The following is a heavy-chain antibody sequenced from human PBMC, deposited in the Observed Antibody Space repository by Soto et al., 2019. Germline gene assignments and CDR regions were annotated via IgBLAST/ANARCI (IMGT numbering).Heavy chain of an antibody. Sequence: PGGSLRLSCAASGFTFSSYAMSWVRQAPGKGLEWVSAISGSGGSTYYADSVKGRFTISRDNSKNTLYLQMNSLRAEDTAVYYCVSAGLIWFGELYTGDYWGQGTLVTVSS. D-gene: IGHD3-10*01. CDR2: ISGSGGST. CDR1: GFTFSSYA. CDR3: VSAGLIWFGELYTGDY. V-gene: IGHV3-23*01. J-gene: IGHJ4*02.